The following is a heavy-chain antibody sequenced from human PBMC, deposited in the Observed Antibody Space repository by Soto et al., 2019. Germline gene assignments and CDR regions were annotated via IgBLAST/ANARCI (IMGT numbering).Heavy chain of an antibody. D-gene: IGHD6-6*01. V-gene: IGHV4-61*08. CDR1: GGSISSGGYS. J-gene: IGHJ6*02. CDR2: IYYSGST. CDR3: ARDSSIAARRHGYYYGMDV. Sequence: SETLSLTCAVSGGSISSGGYSWSWIRQPPGKGLEWIGYIYYSGSTNYNPSLKSRVTISVDTSKNQFSLKLSSVTAADTAVYYCARDSSIAARRHGYYYGMDVWGQGTTVTVSS.